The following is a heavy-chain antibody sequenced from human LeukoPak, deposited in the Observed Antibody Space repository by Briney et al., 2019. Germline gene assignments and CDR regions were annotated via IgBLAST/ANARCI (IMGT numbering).Heavy chain of an antibody. CDR2: IYSSGST. CDR3: ASDSGTTGEVKFDP. CDR1: GVSISRYY. V-gene: IGHV4-4*07. J-gene: IGHJ5*02. D-gene: IGHD3-10*01. Sequence: SETLSLTCTVSGVSISRYYWSWIRQPAGKGLEWIGRIYSSGSTTYNPSLKSRVTMSIDTSKNQFSLKLSFVTAADTAVYYCASDSGTTGEVKFDPWGQGTLVTVSS.